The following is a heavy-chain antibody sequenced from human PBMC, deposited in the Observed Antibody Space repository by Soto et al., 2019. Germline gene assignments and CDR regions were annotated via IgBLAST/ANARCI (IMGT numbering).Heavy chain of an antibody. CDR1: GFTFSSYS. CDR3: AREIYDSSGYYAPFDY. CDR2: ISSSSSTI. D-gene: IGHD3-22*01. J-gene: IGHJ4*02. V-gene: IGHV3-48*01. Sequence: GGSLRLSCAASGFTFSSYSMNWVRQAPGKGLEWVSYISSSSSTIYYADSVKGRFTISRDNAKNSLYLQMNSLRAEDTAVYYCAREIYDSSGYYAPFDYWDQGTLVTLSS.